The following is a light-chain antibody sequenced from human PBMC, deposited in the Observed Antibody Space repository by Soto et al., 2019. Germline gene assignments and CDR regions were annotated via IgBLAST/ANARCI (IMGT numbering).Light chain of an antibody. CDR3: QQANSLPYT. CDR2: AAS. CDR1: QDISSW. J-gene: IGKJ2*01. Sequence: DIQMTQSPSSVSASVGDRVTITCRASQDISSWLAWYQQQPGKAPKLLIYAASTLQSGVPSRFSGRGSGTNFTLTISSLQPEDFATYYRQQANSLPYTFGQGTKLEIK. V-gene: IGKV1-12*01.